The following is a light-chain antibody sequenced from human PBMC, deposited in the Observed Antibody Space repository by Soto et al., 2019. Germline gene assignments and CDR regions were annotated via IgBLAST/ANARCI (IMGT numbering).Light chain of an antibody. CDR3: QQSYSTPWT. CDR2: GAS. CDR1: QSISSY. J-gene: IGKJ1*01. Sequence: DIQMTQSPSSLSASVGDRVTITSRASQSISSYLNWYQQKPGEAPKVVIYGASSLQSGVPPRFSGSGSGTDFTLTISALQPEDSATYYCQQSYSTPWTFGQGTKVDIK. V-gene: IGKV1-39*01.